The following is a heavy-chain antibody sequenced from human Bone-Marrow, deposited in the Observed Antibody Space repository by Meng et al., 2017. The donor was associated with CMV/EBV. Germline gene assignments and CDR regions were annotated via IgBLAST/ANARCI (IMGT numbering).Heavy chain of an antibody. Sequence: GGSLRLSCAASGFTFTSYAMHWVRQAPGKGLEWVSYISSSGSTIYDADSVKGRFTISRDNAKNSLYLQMSSLRAEDTAVYYCASGYGGSSHWGQGTLVTVSS. D-gene: IGHD1-26*01. CDR1: GFTFTSYA. V-gene: IGHV3-48*03. J-gene: IGHJ4*02. CDR2: ISSSGSTI. CDR3: ASGYGGSSH.